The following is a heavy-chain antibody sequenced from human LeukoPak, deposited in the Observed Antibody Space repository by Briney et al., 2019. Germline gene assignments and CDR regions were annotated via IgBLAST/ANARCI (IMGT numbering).Heavy chain of an antibody. V-gene: IGHV4-59*01. CDR3: AGGRADTYYRGLDP. Sequence: SETLSLTCIVSGDSTNFDYRGAIRQPPGKGLEWVGCLYNNGSTSYSPSLKSRVTISVDTSKNQFSLKLNSMTTADTAVYYCAGGRADTYYRGLDPWGQGILVTVSS. D-gene: IGHD3-22*01. CDR2: LYNNGST. CDR1: GDSTNFDY. J-gene: IGHJ5*02.